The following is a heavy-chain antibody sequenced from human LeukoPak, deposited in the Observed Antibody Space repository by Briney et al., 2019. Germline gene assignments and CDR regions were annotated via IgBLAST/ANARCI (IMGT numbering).Heavy chain of an antibody. D-gene: IGHD3-3*01. CDR2: INTKSGRT. Sequence: ASVKVSCKTSGYSFTDYYIHWVRQAPGQGLEWMGWINTKSGRTSSARKFQGKVTMTRDPSITTVYMDMAWLTSDDTAIYFCARADFIDAGPYLIGPWGQGTLVTVSS. V-gene: IGHV1-2*02. CDR3: ARADFIDAGPYLIGP. CDR1: GYSFTDYY. J-gene: IGHJ5*02.